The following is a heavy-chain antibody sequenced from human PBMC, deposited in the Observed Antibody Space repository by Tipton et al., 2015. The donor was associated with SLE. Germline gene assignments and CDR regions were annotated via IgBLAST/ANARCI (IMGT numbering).Heavy chain of an antibody. CDR1: GFTFSNYA. V-gene: IGHV3-30*04. CDR2: ISYDGSDK. J-gene: IGHJ4*02. Sequence: SLRLSCAASGFTFSNYAMHWVRQAPGQGLEWVAVISYDGSDKHYADSLKGRFTISRDNSKNTLYLQMNSLRTEDTAVYYCARLRGSRWFGGEFDYWGQGARVTVSS. CDR3: ARLRGSRWFGGEFDY. D-gene: IGHD3-10*01.